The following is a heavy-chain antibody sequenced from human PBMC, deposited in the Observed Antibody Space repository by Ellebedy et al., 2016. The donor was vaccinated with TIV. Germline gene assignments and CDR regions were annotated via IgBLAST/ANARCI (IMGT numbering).Heavy chain of an antibody. Sequence: GGSLRLSXAASGFTFSSYAMSWVRQAPGKGLEWVSAISGSGGSTYYADSVKGRFTISRDNPKNTLYLQMNSLRADDTAVYYCARGQLNTGADWFDPWGQGTLVTVSS. J-gene: IGHJ5*02. D-gene: IGHD1-1*01. CDR3: ARGQLNTGADWFDP. V-gene: IGHV3-23*01. CDR2: ISGSGGST. CDR1: GFTFSSYA.